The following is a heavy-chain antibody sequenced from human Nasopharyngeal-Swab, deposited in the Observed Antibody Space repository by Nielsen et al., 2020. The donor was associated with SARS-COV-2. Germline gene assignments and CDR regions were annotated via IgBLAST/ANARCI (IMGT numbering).Heavy chain of an antibody. Sequence: GEALKISCVASGFTFSSYGLNWVRQAPGKGLEWVSYISSRGDSIYFADSVKGRFTISRDSANNSLYLQMNSLRAEDTAVYYCARALPDTYCGGDCYYNWGQGTLVTVSS. V-gene: IGHV3-48*03. CDR2: ISSRGDSI. J-gene: IGHJ4*02. CDR1: GFTFSSYG. D-gene: IGHD2-21*02. CDR3: ARALPDTYCGGDCYYN.